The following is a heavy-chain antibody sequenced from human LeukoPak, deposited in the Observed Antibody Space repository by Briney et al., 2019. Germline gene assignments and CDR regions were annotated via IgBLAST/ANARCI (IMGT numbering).Heavy chain of an antibody. CDR1: GGSISSSSYY. Sequence: SETLSLTCTVSGGSISSSSYYWGWIRQPPGKGLEWIGSIYYSGSTYYNPSLKSRVTISVDTSKNQFSLKLSSVTDADTAVYYCARDRGYSYGAFDYWGQGTLVTVSS. CDR2: IYYSGST. V-gene: IGHV4-39*07. D-gene: IGHD5-18*01. J-gene: IGHJ4*02. CDR3: ARDRGYSYGAFDY.